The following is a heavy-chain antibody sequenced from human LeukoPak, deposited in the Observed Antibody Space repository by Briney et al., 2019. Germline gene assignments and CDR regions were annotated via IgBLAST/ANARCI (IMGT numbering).Heavy chain of an antibody. CDR2: INPSGGST. CDR1: GYTFTSYY. CDR3: ARERAVLDAFDI. Sequence: GASVKVSCKASGYTFTSYYMHWVRQAPGQGLEWMGIINPSGGSTSYAQRFQGRVTMTRDTSTSTVYMELSSLRSEDTAVYYCARERAVLDAFDIWGQGTMVTVSS. D-gene: IGHD6-19*01. V-gene: IGHV1-46*01. J-gene: IGHJ3*02.